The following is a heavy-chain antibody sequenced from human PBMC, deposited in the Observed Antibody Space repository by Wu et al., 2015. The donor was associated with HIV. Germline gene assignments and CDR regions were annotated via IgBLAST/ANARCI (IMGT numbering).Heavy chain of an antibody. CDR1: GGTFSNYA. J-gene: IGHJ3*02. CDR3: ARGVWLVTRPKSFDI. CDR2: IIPVFRTS. Sequence: QVQLVQSGAEVKKPGSSVKVSCKASGGTFSNYAISWVRQAPGQGLEWMGEIIPVFRTSKYAQKFQGRVSITTDDSTSTAFMEMTSLTSEDTAVYYCARGVWLVTRPKSFDIWGQGTLVTVSS. V-gene: IGHV1-69*05. D-gene: IGHD4-23*01.